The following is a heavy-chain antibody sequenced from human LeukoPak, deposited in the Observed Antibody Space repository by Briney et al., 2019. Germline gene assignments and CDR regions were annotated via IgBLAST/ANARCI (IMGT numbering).Heavy chain of an antibody. CDR1: GFTFRNHA. Sequence: GGSLRLSCVASGFTFRNHAMTWVRQTPEKGLHWVSTVSASGDSTYSADSVQGRFSISRDNSKSILYLEMNSLRVEDTAIYYFAREFAFGNILTTIKRGIDYWGQGSLVIVSS. CDR3: AREFAFGNILTTIKRGIDY. V-gene: IGHV3-23*01. J-gene: IGHJ4*02. CDR2: VSASGDST. D-gene: IGHD5-24*01.